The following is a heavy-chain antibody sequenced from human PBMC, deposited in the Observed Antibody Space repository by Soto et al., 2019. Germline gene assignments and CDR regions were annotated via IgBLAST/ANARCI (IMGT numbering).Heavy chain of an antibody. Sequence: QVQLQESGPGLVKPSQTLSLTCTVSGGSISSGGYYWSWIRQHPGKGLEWIGYIYHSGSTYYNPSLKSRVTISVDTSKNQCSPRVSSVTAADTAVYYCAREAAGILNWFDPWGQGTLVTVSS. J-gene: IGHJ5*02. V-gene: IGHV4-31*03. CDR2: IYHSGST. CDR1: GGSISSGGYY. CDR3: AREAAGILNWFDP. D-gene: IGHD6-25*01.